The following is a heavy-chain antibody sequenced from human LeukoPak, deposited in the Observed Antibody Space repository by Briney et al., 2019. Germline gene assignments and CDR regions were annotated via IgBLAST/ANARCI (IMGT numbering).Heavy chain of an antibody. CDR3: ARGSLLRYGMDV. CDR2: IIPILGIA. D-gene: IGHD4-17*01. J-gene: IGHJ6*02. Sequence: SVKVSCKASGGTFSSYAISWVRQAPGQGLEWMGRIIPILGIANYAQKFQGRVTITADKSTSTAYMELSSLRSEDTAVYYCARGSLLRYGMDVWGQGTTVTVSS. V-gene: IGHV1-69*04. CDR1: GGTFSSYA.